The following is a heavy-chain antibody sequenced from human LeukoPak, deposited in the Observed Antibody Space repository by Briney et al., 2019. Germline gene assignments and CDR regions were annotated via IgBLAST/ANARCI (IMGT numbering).Heavy chain of an antibody. CDR3: ARVFSSSGWYKGEPFFDY. CDR2: NSAYNGNT. Sequence: GASVKVSCKASGYTFTSYGISWVRQAPGQGLEWMGWNSAYNGNTNYAQKLQGRVTMTTDTSTSTAYMELRSLRSDDTAVYYCARVFSSSGWYKGEPFFDYWGQGTLVTVSS. V-gene: IGHV1-18*01. D-gene: IGHD6-19*01. CDR1: GYTFTSYG. J-gene: IGHJ4*02.